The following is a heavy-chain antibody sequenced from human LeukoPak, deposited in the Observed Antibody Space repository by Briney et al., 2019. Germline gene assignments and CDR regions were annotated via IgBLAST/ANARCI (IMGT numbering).Heavy chain of an antibody. V-gene: IGHV4-61*10. Sequence: SETLSLTCTVSGGSISSGSYYWSWIRQPAGKGLEWIGYIYYSGSTNYNPSLKSRVTISVDTSKNQFSLKLSSVTAADTAVYYCQVAGTGGSYYHLYYMDVWGKGTTVTVSS. J-gene: IGHJ6*03. CDR3: QVAGTGGSYYHLYYMDV. CDR1: GGSISSGSYY. CDR2: IYYSGST. D-gene: IGHD1-26*01.